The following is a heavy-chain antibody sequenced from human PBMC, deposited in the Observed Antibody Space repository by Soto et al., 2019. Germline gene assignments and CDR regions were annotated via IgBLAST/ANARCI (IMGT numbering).Heavy chain of an antibody. J-gene: IGHJ4*02. CDR2: IKSHNNGGIT. D-gene: IGHD2-21*02. V-gene: IGHV3-15*07. Sequence: EVQLVESGGGLVEPGGSLRLSCAASGFTFTYAWLNWVRQAPGKGLEWVGRIKSHNNGGITDYAAPVKGRFTLSRDDSENTVSLQMNSLKIEDSGIYYCAAALPAWGAYAFDYWGQGALVTVSS. CDR3: AAALPAWGAYAFDY. CDR1: GFTFTYAW.